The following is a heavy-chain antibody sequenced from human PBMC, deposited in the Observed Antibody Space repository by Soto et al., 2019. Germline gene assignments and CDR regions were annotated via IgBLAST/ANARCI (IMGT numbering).Heavy chain of an antibody. CDR1: GFTFSDYY. CDR2: ISSSGSTI. J-gene: IGHJ3*02. V-gene: IGHV3-11*01. Sequence: GGSLRLSCAASGFTFSDYYMSWIRQAPGKGLGWVSYISSSGSTIYYADSVKGRFTISRDNAKNSLYLQMNSLRAEDTAVYYCARGFIWWELHAFDIWGQGTMVTVSS. CDR3: ARGFIWWELHAFDI. D-gene: IGHD1-26*01.